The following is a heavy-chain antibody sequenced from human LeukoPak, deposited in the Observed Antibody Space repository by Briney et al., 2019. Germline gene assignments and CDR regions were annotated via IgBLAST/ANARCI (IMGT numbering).Heavy chain of an antibody. D-gene: IGHD3-10*01. CDR2: IYYSGST. CDR3: ARSDGYGLVGI. CDR1: GGSISSSSYY. Sequence: PSETLSLTCTVSGGSISSSSYYWGWIRQPPGQGLEWIGSIYYSGSTYYNPSLKSPVTISVDTPKNHFSLTLSSVTAADTAVYYCARSDGYGLVGIWGQGTMVTVSS. J-gene: IGHJ3*02. V-gene: IGHV4-39*07.